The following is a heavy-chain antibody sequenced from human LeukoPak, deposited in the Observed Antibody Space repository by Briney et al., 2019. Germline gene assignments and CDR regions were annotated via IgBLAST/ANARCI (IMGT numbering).Heavy chain of an antibody. CDR1: GGSMSSYY. Sequence: PSETLSLTCTVSGGSMSSYYWSWIRQPPGKGLEWIGYIYYSGSTNYKPSLKSRVTISVDTSKNQFSLKLTSVTAADTAVYYCARLEYSSVWSNDPQNWYFDLWGRGTLVTVSS. J-gene: IGHJ2*01. D-gene: IGHD6-19*01. CDR3: ARLEYSSVWSNDPQNWYFDL. CDR2: IYYSGST. V-gene: IGHV4-59*08.